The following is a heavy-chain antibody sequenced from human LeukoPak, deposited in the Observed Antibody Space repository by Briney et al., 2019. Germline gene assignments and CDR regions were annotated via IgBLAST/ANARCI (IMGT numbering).Heavy chain of an antibody. Sequence: PGGSLRLSCAASGFRVSDYYMNWIRQTPGKRLEWISYINSGGTTIYFAESVKGRFTISRDNAKNSLYLQMNSLRAEDTAVYYCARGRKSDCSSTSCYENDAFDIWGQGTVVTVSS. CDR1: GFRVSDYY. V-gene: IGHV3-11*04. J-gene: IGHJ3*02. CDR2: INSGGTTI. D-gene: IGHD2-2*01. CDR3: ARGRKSDCSSTSCYENDAFDI.